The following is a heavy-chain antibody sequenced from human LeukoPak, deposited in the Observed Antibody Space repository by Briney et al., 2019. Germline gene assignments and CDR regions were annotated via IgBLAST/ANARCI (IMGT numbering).Heavy chain of an antibody. Sequence: GESLKISCKGSGYSFTSYWIGWVRQMPGKGREWLGIIYPGDSDTRYSPSFQGQVTISADKSISTAYLQWSSLKASDTAMYYCARGGYYDSSGYYKYYFDYWGQGTLVTVSS. J-gene: IGHJ4*02. CDR1: GYSFTSYW. CDR3: ARGGYYDSSGYYKYYFDY. D-gene: IGHD3-22*01. V-gene: IGHV5-51*01. CDR2: IYPGDSDT.